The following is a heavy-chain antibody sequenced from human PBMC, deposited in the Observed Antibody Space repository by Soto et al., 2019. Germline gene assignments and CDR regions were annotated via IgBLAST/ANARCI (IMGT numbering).Heavy chain of an antibody. CDR2: IYYSGST. J-gene: IGHJ5*02. V-gene: IGHV4-39*01. CDR1: GGSISSSSYY. CDR3: ARSDGDDYVWGSYRYTGGWFDP. Sequence: LQLQESGPGLVKPSETLSLTCTVSGGSISSSSYYWGWIRQPPGKGLEWIGSIYYSGSTYYNPSLKGRVPISVDTSKIQFDLRLSSVPAADTAVYYCARSDGDDYVWGSYRYTGGWFDPWGQGTLVTVSS. D-gene: IGHD3-16*02.